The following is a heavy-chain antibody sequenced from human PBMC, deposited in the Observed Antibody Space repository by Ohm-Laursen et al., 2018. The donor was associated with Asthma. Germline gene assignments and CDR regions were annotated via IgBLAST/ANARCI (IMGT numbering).Heavy chain of an antibody. V-gene: IGHV3-11*06. Sequence: SPRLSCSASGFTFSDYYMSWIRQAPGKGLEWLSYISTSSTFTSYADSVKGRFTISRDNAKNSLFLQMNTLRAEDSAVYYCARGTYSGSWYYFFDYWGQGALLTVSS. J-gene: IGHJ4*02. CDR3: ARGTYSGSWYYFFDY. CDR1: GFTFSDYY. D-gene: IGHD6-13*01. CDR2: ISTSSTFT.